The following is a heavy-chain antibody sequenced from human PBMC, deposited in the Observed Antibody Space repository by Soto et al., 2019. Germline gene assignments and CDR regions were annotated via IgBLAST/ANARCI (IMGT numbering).Heavy chain of an antibody. CDR1: GGSVSSGSYY. CDR2: IYYSGST. CDR3: AYYGDYDAFDI. Sequence: QVQLQESGPGLVKPSETLSLTCTVSGGSVSSGSYYWSWIRQPPGKGLEWIGYIYYSGSTNYNPSLKSRVTLSVDTSKNQFSPKLSSVTAADTAVYYCAYYGDYDAFDIWGHGTMVTVSS. J-gene: IGHJ3*02. V-gene: IGHV4-61*01. D-gene: IGHD4-17*01.